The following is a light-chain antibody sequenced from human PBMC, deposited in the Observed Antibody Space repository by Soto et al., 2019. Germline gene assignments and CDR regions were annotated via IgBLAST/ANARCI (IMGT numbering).Light chain of an antibody. CDR2: EVS. CDR1: SSDVGGYNY. Sequence: QSALTQPASVSGSPGQSITISCTVTSSDVGGYNYVSWYQQHPGKAPKLMIYEVSNRPSGVSNRFSGSKSGNTASLTISGLQAEDEDDYYCSSYTSSSTLVFGTGTKLTVL. J-gene: IGLJ1*01. V-gene: IGLV2-14*01. CDR3: SSYTSSSTLV.